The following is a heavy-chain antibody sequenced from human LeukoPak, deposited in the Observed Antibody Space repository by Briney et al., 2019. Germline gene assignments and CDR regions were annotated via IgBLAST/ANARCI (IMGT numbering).Heavy chain of an antibody. D-gene: IGHD3-22*01. V-gene: IGHV4-4*02. J-gene: IGHJ5*02. CDR2: NYYSGTT. CDR1: GGTSSSSEW. CDR3: ARGGAMIPPGNWFDP. Sequence: PSGTLYLTCAVSGGTSSSSEWGGLVRPPPRGGGGWGWENYYSGTTNYNPSLKSRVTIPVDKSKNQFSLKLSSVTAADTAVYYCARGGAMIPPGNWFDPWGQGNLVTVSS.